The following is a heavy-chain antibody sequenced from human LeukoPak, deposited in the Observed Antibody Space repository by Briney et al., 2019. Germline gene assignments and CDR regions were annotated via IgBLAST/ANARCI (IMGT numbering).Heavy chain of an antibody. CDR2: IRYDGSNK. CDR1: GFTFSSYA. D-gene: IGHD3-22*01. Sequence: GGSLRLSCAASGFTFSSYAMHCVRQAPGKGLEWVAFIRYDGSNKYYADSVKGRFTISRDNSKNTLYLQMNSLRAEDTAVYYCANTRYYYDSSGFSLDYWGQGTLVTVSS. J-gene: IGHJ4*02. CDR3: ANTRYYYDSSGFSLDY. V-gene: IGHV3-30*02.